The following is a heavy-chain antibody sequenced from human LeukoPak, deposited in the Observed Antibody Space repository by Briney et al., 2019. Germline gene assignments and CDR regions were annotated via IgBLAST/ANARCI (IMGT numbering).Heavy chain of an antibody. J-gene: IGHJ4*02. D-gene: IGHD5-12*01. CDR2: ISGSGGST. CDR3: ARTKIVATIYFDY. Sequence: GGTLRLSCAASGFTFSSYGMSWVRQAPGKGLEWVSAISGSGGSTYYADSVKGRFTISRDNSKNTLYLQMNSLRAEDTAVYYCARTKIVATIYFDYWGQGTLVTVSS. CDR1: GFTFSSYG. V-gene: IGHV3-23*01.